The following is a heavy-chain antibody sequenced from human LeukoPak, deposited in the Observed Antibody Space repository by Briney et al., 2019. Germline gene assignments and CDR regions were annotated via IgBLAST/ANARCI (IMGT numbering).Heavy chain of an antibody. D-gene: IGHD6-13*01. CDR3: ARRTRIAAAGTKGYYFDY. V-gene: IGHV4-39*01. Sequence: SETLSLTCTVSGGSISSSSYYWGWIRQPPGKGLEWIGSIYYSGSTYYNPSLKSRVTISVDTSKNQFSLKLSSVTAADTAVYYCARRTRIAAAGTKGYYFDYWGQGTLVTVSS. CDR1: GGSISSSSYY. J-gene: IGHJ4*02. CDR2: IYYSGST.